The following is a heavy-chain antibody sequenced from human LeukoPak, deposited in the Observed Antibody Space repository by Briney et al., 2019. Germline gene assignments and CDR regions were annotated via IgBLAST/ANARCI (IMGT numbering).Heavy chain of an antibody. Sequence: GGSLRLSCAASGFTFSSYSMNWVRQAPGKGLEWVSSISGSSSYIYYADSVKGRFTISRDNAKNSLYLQMNSLRAEDTAVYYCARSLGGIMRDAFDIWGQGTMVTVSS. CDR3: ARSLGGIMRDAFDI. CDR1: GFTFSSYS. V-gene: IGHV3-21*01. CDR2: ISGSSSYI. D-gene: IGHD3-16*01. J-gene: IGHJ3*02.